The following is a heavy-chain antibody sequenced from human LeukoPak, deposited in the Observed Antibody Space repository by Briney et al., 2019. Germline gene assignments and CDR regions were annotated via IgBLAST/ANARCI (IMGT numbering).Heavy chain of an antibody. CDR2: ISWNSGSI. D-gene: IGHD5-18*01. Sequence: GGSLRLSCAASGFTFDDYAMHWVRQAPGKGLEWVSGISWNSGSIGYADSVKGRFTISRDNAKNSLYLQMNSLRAEDTAVYYCARESLYSYGYELYYYYGMDVWGQGTTVTVSS. J-gene: IGHJ6*02. CDR3: ARESLYSYGYELYYYYGMDV. V-gene: IGHV3-9*01. CDR1: GFTFDDYA.